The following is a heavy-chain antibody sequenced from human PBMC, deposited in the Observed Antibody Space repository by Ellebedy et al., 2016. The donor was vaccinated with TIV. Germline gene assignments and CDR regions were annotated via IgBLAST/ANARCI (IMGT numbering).Heavy chain of an antibody. D-gene: IGHD1-26*01. CDR2: IKQDGSEK. CDR3: ASNNRYSGRPNYYYYYYYMDV. Sequence: GESLKISXAASGFTFSSYWMSWVRQAPGKGLEWVANIKQDGSEKYYVDSVKGRFTISRDNAKNSLYLQMNSLRAEDTAVYYCASNNRYSGRPNYYYYYYYMDVWGKGTTVTVSS. V-gene: IGHV3-7*01. CDR1: GFTFSSYW. J-gene: IGHJ6*03.